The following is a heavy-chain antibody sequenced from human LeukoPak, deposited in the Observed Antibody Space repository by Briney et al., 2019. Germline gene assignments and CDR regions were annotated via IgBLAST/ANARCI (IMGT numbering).Heavy chain of an antibody. CDR1: GYTFTGYY. D-gene: IGHD5-18*01. Sequence: GASMKVSCKASGYTFTGYYFHWVRQAPGQGLEWMGWLNPKSGGTDNAQKFQAWVTMPRDSSISTAYMEVSRLRPDDTAVYYCARARSYGYYFDYWGQGTLVTVSS. J-gene: IGHJ4*02. CDR3: ARARSYGYYFDY. CDR2: LNPKSGGT. V-gene: IGHV1-2*04.